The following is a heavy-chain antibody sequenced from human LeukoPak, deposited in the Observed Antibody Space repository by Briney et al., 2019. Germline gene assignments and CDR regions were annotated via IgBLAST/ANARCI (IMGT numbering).Heavy chain of an antibody. V-gene: IGHV1-24*01. CDR3: ATISGYCSSTSCYEVFDY. D-gene: IGHD2-2*03. CDR2: FDPEDGET. J-gene: IGHJ4*02. CDR1: GYTLTELS. Sequence: ASVKVSCKVSGYTLTELSMHWVRQAPGKGLEWMGGFDPEDGETIYAQKFQGRVTMTEDTSTDTAYMVLSSLRSEDTAVYYCATISGYCSSTSCYEVFDYWGQGTLVTVSS.